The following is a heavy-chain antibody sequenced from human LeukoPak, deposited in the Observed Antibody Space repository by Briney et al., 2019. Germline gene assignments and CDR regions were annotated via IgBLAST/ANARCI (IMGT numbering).Heavy chain of an antibody. Sequence: GGSLRLSCAASGFTFSSYAMSWVRQAPGKGLEWVSAISGSGGSTYYADSVKGRFTISRDNAKNSLYLQMNSLRAEDTAVYYCAREKPDYYYGMDVWGQGTTVTVSS. V-gene: IGHV3-23*01. J-gene: IGHJ6*02. CDR1: GFTFSSYA. CDR2: ISGSGGST. CDR3: AREKPDYYYGMDV.